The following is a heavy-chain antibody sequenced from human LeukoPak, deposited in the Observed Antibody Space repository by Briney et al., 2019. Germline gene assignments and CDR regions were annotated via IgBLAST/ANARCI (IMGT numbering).Heavy chain of an antibody. CDR1: GGTFSSYA. D-gene: IGHD7-27*01. CDR2: IIPIFGTA. Sequence: ASVKVSCKASGGTFSSYAISWVRQAPGQGLEWMGGIIPIFGTANYAQKFQGRVTITADESTSTAYMELSSLRSEDTAVYYCARMGKLHNDAFDIRGQGTMVTVSS. J-gene: IGHJ3*02. CDR3: ARMGKLHNDAFDI. V-gene: IGHV1-69*13.